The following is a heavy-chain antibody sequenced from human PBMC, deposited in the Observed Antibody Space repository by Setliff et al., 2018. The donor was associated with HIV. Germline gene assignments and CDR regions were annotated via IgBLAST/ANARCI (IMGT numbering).Heavy chain of an antibody. CDR3: ARGGPAVAYAVDV. CDR1: GGPLTDHY. Sequence: SETLSLTCAVHGGPLTDHYWNWIRQSPGKGLEWIAEVHHTGYLNYNPSLKSRVTISRDPSTKQFSLKMTSMTAADTAVYYCARGGPAVAYAVDVWGQGTTVTVSS. CDR2: VHHTGYL. D-gene: IGHD5-12*01. J-gene: IGHJ6*02. V-gene: IGHV4-34*01.